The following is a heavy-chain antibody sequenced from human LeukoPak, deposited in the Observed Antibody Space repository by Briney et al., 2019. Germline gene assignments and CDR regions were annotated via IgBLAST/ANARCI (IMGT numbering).Heavy chain of an antibody. CDR1: GFTFSSYA. CDR2: ISGSGGST. CDR3: AKGVVVVPAAIYYYYGMDV. V-gene: IGHV3-23*01. J-gene: IGHJ6*02. D-gene: IGHD2-2*01. Sequence: GGSLRLSCAAPGFTFSSYAMRWVRQAPGKGLEWVSAISGSGGSTYYADSVKGRFTISRDNSKNTLYLQMNSLRAEDTAVYYCAKGVVVVPAAIYYYYGMDVWGQGTTVTVSS.